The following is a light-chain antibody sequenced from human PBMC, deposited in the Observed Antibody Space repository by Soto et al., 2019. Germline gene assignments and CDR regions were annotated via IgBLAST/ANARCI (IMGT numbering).Light chain of an antibody. V-gene: IGKV3-11*01. CDR1: QSVSSY. CDR2: DAS. J-gene: IGKJ3*01. CDR3: QQRSNWPCT. Sequence: EIVLTQSPATLSLSPGERATLSCRASQSVSSYLAWYQQKPGQAPRLLIYDASNRSTGIPARFSGSGSGTDFTLTISSLEPEDFAVYDCQQRSNWPCTFGPGTKGDIK.